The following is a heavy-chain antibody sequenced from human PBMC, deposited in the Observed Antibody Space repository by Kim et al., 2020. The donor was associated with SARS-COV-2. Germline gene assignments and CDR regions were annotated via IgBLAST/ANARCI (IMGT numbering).Heavy chain of an antibody. J-gene: IGHJ4*02. V-gene: IGHV3-7*01. D-gene: IGHD3-3*01. CDR2: IKPDGSQK. CDR1: GFTFSDSW. Sequence: GGSLRLSCAASGFTFSDSWISWVRQAPGKGLEWVANIKPDGSQKNYVESVKGRFTISRDNTKNSLYLQMNSLRVEDTAVYYCVRGGWRRFDQWGQGTLVTVSS. CDR3: VRGGWRRFDQ.